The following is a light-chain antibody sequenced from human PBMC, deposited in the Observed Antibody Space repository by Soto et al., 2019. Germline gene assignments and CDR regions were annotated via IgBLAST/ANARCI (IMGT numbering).Light chain of an antibody. V-gene: IGLV1-44*01. CDR2: SNA. J-gene: IGLJ3*02. CDR1: GSNIGENA. Sequence: QSVLTQPPSASGTPGQTVTISCSGSGSNIGENAVNWYQHLPGTAPQLLIYSNALRPSEVPHRFSGSKSGTAGSLAISGLQSEDEAHYYCAAWDDSLKAMLFGGGTKVTVL. CDR3: AAWDDSLKAML.